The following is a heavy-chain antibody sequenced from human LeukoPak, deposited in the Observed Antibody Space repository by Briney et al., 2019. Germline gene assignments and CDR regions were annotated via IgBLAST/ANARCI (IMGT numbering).Heavy chain of an antibody. D-gene: IGHD3-10*01. CDR3: ARGYLGGYGSGSLHFDY. V-gene: IGHV3-66*01. CDR1: AFSLNAYN. Sequence: GGSLRLSCAASAFSLNAYNMNWVRQAPGKGLEWVSVIYSGGSTYYADSVKGRFTISRDNSKNTLYLQMNSLRAEDTAVYYCARGYLGGYGSGSLHFDYWGQGTLVTVSS. J-gene: IGHJ4*02. CDR2: IYSGGST.